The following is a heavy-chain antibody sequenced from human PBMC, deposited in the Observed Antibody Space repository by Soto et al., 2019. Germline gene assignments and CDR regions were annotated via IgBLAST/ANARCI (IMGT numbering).Heavy chain of an antibody. J-gene: IGHJ6*02. Sequence: GGSLRLSCAASGFTFSSYGMHWVRQAPGKGLEWVAVISYDGSNKYYADSVKGRFTISRDNSKNTLYLQMNSLRAEDTAVYYCAKGDSLAADAYYGMDVWGQGT. V-gene: IGHV3-30*18. D-gene: IGHD6-13*01. CDR3: AKGDSLAADAYYGMDV. CDR1: GFTFSSYG. CDR2: ISYDGSNK.